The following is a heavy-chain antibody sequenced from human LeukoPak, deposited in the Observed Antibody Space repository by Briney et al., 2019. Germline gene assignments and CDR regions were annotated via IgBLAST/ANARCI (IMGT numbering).Heavy chain of an antibody. CDR2: INPSGGST. Sequence: GASVKVSCKASGYTFTSYYMHWVRQAPGQGLEWMGIINPSGGSTSYAQKFQGRVTMTRDTSTSTVYMELSSLRSEDTAVYYCAREAIDCSSTSCANFDYWGQGTLVTVSS. J-gene: IGHJ4*02. CDR1: GYTFTSYY. CDR3: AREAIDCSSTSCANFDY. V-gene: IGHV1-46*01. D-gene: IGHD2-2*01.